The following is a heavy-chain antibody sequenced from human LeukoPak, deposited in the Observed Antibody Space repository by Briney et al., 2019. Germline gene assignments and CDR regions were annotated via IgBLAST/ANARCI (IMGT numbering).Heavy chain of an antibody. J-gene: IGHJ6*03. V-gene: IGHV3-30*02. CDR3: AKDNVPAANYYYYYYMDV. Sequence: PGGSLRLSCAASGFTLSSYAMSWVRQAPGKGLEWVAFIRYDGSNKYYADSVKGRFTISRDNSKNTLYLQMNSLRAEDTAVYYCAKDNVPAANYYYYYYMDVWGKGTTVTISS. CDR1: GFTLSSYA. CDR2: IRYDGSNK. D-gene: IGHD2-2*01.